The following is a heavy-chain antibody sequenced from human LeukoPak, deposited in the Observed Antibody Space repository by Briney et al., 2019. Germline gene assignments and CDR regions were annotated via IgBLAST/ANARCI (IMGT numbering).Heavy chain of an antibody. CDR2: INPSSGGS. CDR3: ARERYRDSSPQDFDY. CDR1: GYTFSYYY. V-gene: IGHV1-46*04. D-gene: IGHD6-13*01. Sequence: ASVKVSCKTSGYTFSYYYIHWVRQAPGQGLEWMGTINPSSGGSTHAQKLQGRVTVTRDMSTSTVYMELSSLRSEDTAVYYCARERYRDSSPQDFDYWGQGTLVTVSS. J-gene: IGHJ4*02.